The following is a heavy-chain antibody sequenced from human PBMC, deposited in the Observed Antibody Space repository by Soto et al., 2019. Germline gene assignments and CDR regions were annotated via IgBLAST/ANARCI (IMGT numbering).Heavy chain of an antibody. J-gene: IGHJ5*02. Sequence: QVQLVQSGAEVKKPGASVKVSCKASGYTFTGYYMHWVRQAPGQGLEWMGWINPNSGGTNYAQKFQGWVTMTRDTSISTDYMELSRLRSDDTAVYYCARGITMVRGVIISWFDPWGQGTLVTVSS. CDR1: GYTFTGYY. CDR2: INPNSGGT. V-gene: IGHV1-2*04. CDR3: ARGITMVRGVIISWFDP. D-gene: IGHD3-10*01.